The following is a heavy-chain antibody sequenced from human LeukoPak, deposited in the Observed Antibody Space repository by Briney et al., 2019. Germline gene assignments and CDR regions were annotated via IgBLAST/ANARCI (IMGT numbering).Heavy chain of an antibody. V-gene: IGHV4-34*01. Sequence: SETLSLTCAVYGGSFSGYYWSWIRQPPGKGLEWIGEINHSGSTNYNPSLKSRVTISVDTSKNQFSLKLSSVTAADTAVYYCARLKGDIAVVPAGLHYYYYMDVWGKGTTVTVSS. CDR1: GGSFSGYY. J-gene: IGHJ6*03. CDR2: INHSGST. CDR3: ARLKGDIAVVPAGLHYYYYMDV. D-gene: IGHD2-2*01.